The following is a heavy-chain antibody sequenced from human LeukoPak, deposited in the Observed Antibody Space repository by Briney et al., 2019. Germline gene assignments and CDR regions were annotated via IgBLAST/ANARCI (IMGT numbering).Heavy chain of an antibody. V-gene: IGHV3-11*05. Sequence: GGSLRLSCAASGFTFGDYYMSWIRQAPGKGLEWVSDISGGSSYTNYADSVKGRFTISRDNAKNSLYLQMNSPRAEDTAVYYCARDGGYDLYYFDYWGQGTLVTVSS. CDR3: ARDGGYDLYYFDY. D-gene: IGHD5-12*01. CDR2: ISGGSSYT. CDR1: GFTFGDYY. J-gene: IGHJ4*02.